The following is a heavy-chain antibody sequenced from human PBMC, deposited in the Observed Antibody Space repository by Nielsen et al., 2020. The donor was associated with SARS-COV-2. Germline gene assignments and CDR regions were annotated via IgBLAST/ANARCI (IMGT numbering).Heavy chain of an antibody. J-gene: IGHJ4*02. CDR2: ISWNSGSI. D-gene: IGHD3-22*01. Sequence: SLKISCAASGFTFSDYYMSWIRQAPGKGLEWVSGISWNSGSIGYADSVKGRFTISRDNAKNSLYLQMNSLRAEDTALYYCARYYYDSSGYYYFDYWGQGTLVTVSS. V-gene: IGHV3-9*01. CDR1: GFTFSDYY. CDR3: ARYYYDSSGYYYFDY.